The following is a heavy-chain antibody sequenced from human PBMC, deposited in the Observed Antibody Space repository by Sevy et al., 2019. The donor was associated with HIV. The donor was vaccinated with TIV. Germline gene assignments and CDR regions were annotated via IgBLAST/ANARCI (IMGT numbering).Heavy chain of an antibody. V-gene: IGHV5-51*01. CDR3: ARDYRSLGYCSSTSCLYYYYGMDV. CDR2: IYPGDSDT. J-gene: IGHJ6*02. Sequence: GESLKISCKGSGYSFTCYWIGWVRQMPGKGLEWMGIIYPGDSDTRYSPSFQGQVTISADKSISTAYLQWSSLKASDTAMYYCARDYRSLGYCSSTSCLYYYYGMDVWGQGTTVTVSS. CDR1: GYSFTCYW. D-gene: IGHD2-2*01.